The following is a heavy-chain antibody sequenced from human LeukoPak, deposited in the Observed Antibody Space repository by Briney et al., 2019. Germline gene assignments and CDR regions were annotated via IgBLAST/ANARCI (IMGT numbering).Heavy chain of an antibody. Sequence: GESLKISCKGSGYSFTNYWIGWVRQMPGKGLEWMGIIYPGDSDTKYSPSFQGQVTISADKSISTAYLQWRSLKVSDTAMYYCARQGTGGGLFNGFDPCGQGTLVTVSS. CDR2: IYPGDSDT. D-gene: IGHD1/OR15-1a*01. CDR3: ARQGTGGGLFNGFDP. J-gene: IGHJ5*02. CDR1: GYSFTNYW. V-gene: IGHV5-51*01.